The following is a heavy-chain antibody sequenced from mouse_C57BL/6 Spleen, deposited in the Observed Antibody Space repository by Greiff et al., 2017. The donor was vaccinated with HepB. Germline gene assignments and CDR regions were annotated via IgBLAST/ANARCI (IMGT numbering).Heavy chain of an antibody. CDR1: GYTFTSYW. CDR2: INPSNGGT. V-gene: IGHV1-53*01. Sequence: VQLQQPGTELVKPGASVKLSCKASGYTFTSYWMHWVKQRPGQGLEWIGNINPSNGGTNYNEKFKSKATLTVDKSSSTAYMQLSSLTSEDSAVYYGAVDSSGYFAWFAYWGQGTLVTVSA. D-gene: IGHD3-2*02. J-gene: IGHJ3*01. CDR3: AVDSSGYFAWFAY.